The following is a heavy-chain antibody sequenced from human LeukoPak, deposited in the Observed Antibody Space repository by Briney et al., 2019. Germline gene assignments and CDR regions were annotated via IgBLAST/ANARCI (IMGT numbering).Heavy chain of an antibody. CDR2: LIGSSGST. CDR3: AGSPKYSSSWFEYFQH. Sequence: GGSLRLSCAASGFTSINYAMNWVRQAPGKGLEWVSVLIGSSGSTDYADSVKGRFTISRGTSKNTVYLQMNSLRAEDTAVYFCAGSPKYSSSWFEYFQHWGQGTLVTVSS. V-gene: IGHV3-23*01. CDR1: GFTSINYA. D-gene: IGHD6-13*01. J-gene: IGHJ1*01.